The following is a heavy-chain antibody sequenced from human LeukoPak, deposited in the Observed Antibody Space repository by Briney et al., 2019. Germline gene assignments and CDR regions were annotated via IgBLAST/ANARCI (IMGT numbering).Heavy chain of an antibody. V-gene: IGHV4-38-2*02. D-gene: IGHD1-1*01. J-gene: IGHJ4*02. Sequence: SETLSLTCTVSGGSISAYYWSWIRQTPGKGLEWIGSFSDSGSTYYNPSLKSRVTISVDTSKNHFSLRLNSVTAADTAVYYCAISVPAFDYWGQGTLVTVSS. CDR3: AISVPAFDY. CDR2: FSDSGST. CDR1: GGSISAYY.